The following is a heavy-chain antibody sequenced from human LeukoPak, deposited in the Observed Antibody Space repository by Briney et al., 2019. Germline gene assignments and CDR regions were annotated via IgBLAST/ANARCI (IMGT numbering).Heavy chain of an antibody. CDR2: ISGSGDST. D-gene: IGHD6-6*01. J-gene: IGHJ6*03. Sequence: GGSLRLSCAASGFSFSTYWMSWVRQAPGKGLEWVSTISGSGDSTYYADSVKGRFTISRDNSKNTLYLQMNSLRAEDTAVYYCAKDDSSSSVYYMDVWGKGTTVTVSS. V-gene: IGHV3-23*01. CDR1: GFSFSTYW. CDR3: AKDDSSSSVYYMDV.